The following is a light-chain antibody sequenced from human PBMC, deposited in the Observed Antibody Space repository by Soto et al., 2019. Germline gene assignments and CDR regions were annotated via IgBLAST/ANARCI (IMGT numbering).Light chain of an antibody. Sequence: QSALTQPPSASGSPGQSVTISCTGTSSDVGGYNYVSWYQQHPGKAPKLMIYEVTKRPSGVPDRFSGSKSGNTASLTVSRLQAEDEADSFCSSYAGSNNLVFGGGTKVTVL. CDR3: SSYAGSNNLV. J-gene: IGLJ3*02. V-gene: IGLV2-8*01. CDR2: EVT. CDR1: SSDVGGYNY.